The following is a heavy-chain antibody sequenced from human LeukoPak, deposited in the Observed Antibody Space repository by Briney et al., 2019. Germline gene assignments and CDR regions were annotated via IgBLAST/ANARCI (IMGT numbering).Heavy chain of an antibody. CDR1: GFTFSSYE. CDR3: ARDGASHPSIYYFDY. CDR2: ISSGGGGI. V-gene: IGHV3-48*03. D-gene: IGHD4-17*01. J-gene: IGHJ4*02. Sequence: GGSLRLSCAASGFTFSSYEMNWVRQAPGKWLEWVSYISSGGGGIYYADSVKGRFTISRDNAKNSLYLQMNSLRAEDTAVYYCARDGASHPSIYYFDYWGQGNLVTVSS.